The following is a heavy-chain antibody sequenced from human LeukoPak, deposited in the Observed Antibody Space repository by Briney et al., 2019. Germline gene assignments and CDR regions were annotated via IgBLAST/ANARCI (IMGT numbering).Heavy chain of an antibody. J-gene: IGHJ4*02. Sequence: GESLKISCKGSGYSFTSYWIGWVRQMPGKGLEWMGIIYPGDSDTRYSPSFQGQVTISADKSISTAYLQWSSLKASDTAMYYCARDSPHDYQSIVASDYWGQGTLVTVSS. V-gene: IGHV5-51*01. CDR3: ARDSPHDYQSIVASDY. D-gene: IGHD5-12*01. CDR1: GYSFTSYW. CDR2: IYPGDSDT.